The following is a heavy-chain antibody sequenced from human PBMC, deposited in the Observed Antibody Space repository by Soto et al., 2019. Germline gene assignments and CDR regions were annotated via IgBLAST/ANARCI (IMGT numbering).Heavy chain of an antibody. CDR2: TSNSGST. J-gene: IGHJ4*02. D-gene: IGHD2-2*01. Sequence: QVQLQESGPGLVKPSQTLSLTCTVSGGSITSSGYYWSWIRQHPGEGLEWIGFTSNSGSTSYNPSLKSRVTISVATSSNQFSLNLKSVTAADTAGYYCARGGGSTKVDYWGQGTLVTVSP. CDR1: GGSITSSGYY. V-gene: IGHV4-31*03. CDR3: ARGGGSTKVDY.